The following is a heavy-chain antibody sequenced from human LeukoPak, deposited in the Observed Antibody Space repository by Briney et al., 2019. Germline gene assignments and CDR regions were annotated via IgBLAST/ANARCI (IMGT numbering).Heavy chain of an antibody. CDR2: IYYSGST. V-gene: IGHV4-59*02. CDR3: ARDNWNYGSSMDV. D-gene: IGHD1-7*01. Sequence: SETLSLTCTVSGGSVSSYYWSWIRQPPGKGLEWMGYIYYSGSTNYNPSLKSRVTISVDTSKNQFSLKLSSVTAADTAVYHCARDNWNYGSSMDVWGQGTTVTVSS. J-gene: IGHJ6*02. CDR1: GGSVSSYY.